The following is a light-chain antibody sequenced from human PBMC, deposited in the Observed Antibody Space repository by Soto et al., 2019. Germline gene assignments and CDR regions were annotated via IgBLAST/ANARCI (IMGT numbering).Light chain of an antibody. V-gene: IGKV3-15*01. CDR3: QQYNKWRT. CDR1: ESVGSN. Sequence: EIVMTQSPATLSVSPGERATLSCRASESVGSNLAWYQQKPGQAPRLLIYGASTRATGIPARISGSGSGTEFTLTISSLQSEDFAVYYCQQYNKWRTFGQGTKV. CDR2: GAS. J-gene: IGKJ1*01.